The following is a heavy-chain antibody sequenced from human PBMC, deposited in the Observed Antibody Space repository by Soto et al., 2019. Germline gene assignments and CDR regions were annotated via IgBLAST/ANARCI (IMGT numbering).Heavy chain of an antibody. J-gene: IGHJ4*02. CDR2: MNPNSGNT. Sequence: ASVEVCCKASGYTFASCDSRWVRQATGQGLEWMGWMNPNSGNTGYSQKFQGRVTITRDTSASTAYMELSSLRSEDTAVYYCARGLNGYLHYFDYWGQGTPVTVSS. D-gene: IGHD5-18*01. CDR1: GYTFASCD. CDR3: ARGLNGYLHYFDY. V-gene: IGHV1-8*01.